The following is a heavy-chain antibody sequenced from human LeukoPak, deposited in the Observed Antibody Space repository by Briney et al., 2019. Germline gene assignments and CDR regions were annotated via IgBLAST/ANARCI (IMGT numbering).Heavy chain of an antibody. CDR2: IKQDGSEK. J-gene: IGHJ4*02. Sequence: GGSLRLSCAASGFTFSSYWMSWVRQAPGKGLEWVANIKQDGSEKYYVDSVKGRFTISRDNAKNSLFLQVNSLRAEDTAVYYCARGPAAGNLLGYWGQGTLVTVSS. V-gene: IGHV3-7*01. D-gene: IGHD6-19*01. CDR1: GFTFSSYW. CDR3: ARGPAAGNLLGY.